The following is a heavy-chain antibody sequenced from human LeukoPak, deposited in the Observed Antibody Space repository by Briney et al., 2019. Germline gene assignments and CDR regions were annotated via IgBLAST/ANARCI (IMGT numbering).Heavy chain of an antibody. CDR3: VRRYYDFWSGYYSANNWFDP. CDR2: IYPGDSDT. CDR1: GYSFTSYW. D-gene: IGHD3-3*01. V-gene: IGHV5-51*01. Sequence: GESLKISCKGSGYSFTSYWIGWVRQMPGKGLEWMGIIYPGDSDTRYSPSFQGQVTISADKSISTAYLQWSSLKASDTAMYYCVRRYYDFWSGYYSANNWFDPWGQGTLVTVSS. J-gene: IGHJ5*02.